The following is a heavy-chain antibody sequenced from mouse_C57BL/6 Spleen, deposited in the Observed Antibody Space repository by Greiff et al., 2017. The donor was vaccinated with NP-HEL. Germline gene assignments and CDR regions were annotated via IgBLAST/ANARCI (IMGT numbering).Heavy chain of an antibody. CDR1: GFSFNTYA. V-gene: IGHV10-1*01. CDR2: IRSKSNNYAT. Sequence: EVKVVESGGGLVQPKGSLKLSCAASGFSFNTYAMNWVRQAPGKGLEWVARIRSKSNNYATYYADSVKDRFTISRDDSESMLYLQMNNLKTEDTAMYYCVTGTGAWFAYWGQGTLVTVSA. J-gene: IGHJ3*01. CDR3: VTGTGAWFAY. D-gene: IGHD4-1*01.